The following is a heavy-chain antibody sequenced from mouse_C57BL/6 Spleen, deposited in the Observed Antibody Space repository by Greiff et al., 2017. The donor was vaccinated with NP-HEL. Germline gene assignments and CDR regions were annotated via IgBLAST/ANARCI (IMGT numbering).Heavy chain of an antibody. V-gene: IGHV1-64*01. CDR1: GYTFTSYW. D-gene: IGHD1-1*01. J-gene: IGHJ4*01. Sequence: QVQLQQPGPELVKPGASVLLTCKVSGYTFTSYWFYWVKQRPGQGLEWIGVINPNSGSTNYNEKFKSKATLTVDQSSSTAYMQLSSLTSEDSAVCYCARVYSYAMDYWGEGTSVTVSS. CDR3: ARVYSYAMDY. CDR2: INPNSGST.